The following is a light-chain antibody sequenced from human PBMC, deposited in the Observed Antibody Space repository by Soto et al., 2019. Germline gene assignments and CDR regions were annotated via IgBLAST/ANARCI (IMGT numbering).Light chain of an antibody. CDR1: SSDVGAYNY. V-gene: IGLV2-14*01. Sequence: QSALTQPASVSGSPGQSITISCTGSSSDVGAYNYVSWYQQNPGKAPKLMIYEVSNRPSGVSNRFSGSKSGNTASLTISGLQAEDEADYYCSSYTSFNTLVFGGGTKVTVL. CDR2: EVS. J-gene: IGLJ3*02. CDR3: SSYTSFNTLV.